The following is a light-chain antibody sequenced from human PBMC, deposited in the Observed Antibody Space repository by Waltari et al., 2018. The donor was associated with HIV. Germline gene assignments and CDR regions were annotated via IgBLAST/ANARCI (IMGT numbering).Light chain of an antibody. V-gene: IGKV3-15*01. Sequence: EIVMTQSPATLSVSPGERATLSCRASQSVSSNLAWYQQKPGQAPRLLIHGASTRATGIPARCSGSGAGTEFTLTISSLQSEDFAVYYCQQYNNWPPFTFGPGTKVDIK. CDR3: QQYNNWPPFT. CDR1: QSVSSN. J-gene: IGKJ3*01. CDR2: GAS.